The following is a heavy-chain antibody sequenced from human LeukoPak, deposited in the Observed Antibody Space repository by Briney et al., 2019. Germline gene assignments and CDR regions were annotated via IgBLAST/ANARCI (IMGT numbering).Heavy chain of an antibody. Sequence: PGGSLRLSCAASGFTFSSYSMNWVRQAPGKGLEWVSSISSSSSYIYYADSVKGRFTISRDNAKNSLYLQMNSLRAEDTAVYYCARDTAYYDFWSGYYGLDAFDIWGQGTMVTVSS. CDR3: ARDTAYYDFWSGYYGLDAFDI. D-gene: IGHD3-3*01. CDR2: ISSSSSYI. CDR1: GFTFSSYS. J-gene: IGHJ3*02. V-gene: IGHV3-21*01.